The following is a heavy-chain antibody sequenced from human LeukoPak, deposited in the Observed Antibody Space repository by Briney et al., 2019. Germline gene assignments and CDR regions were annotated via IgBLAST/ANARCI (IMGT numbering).Heavy chain of an antibody. CDR2: INPNSGGT. Sequence: ASVKVSFKASGYTFTAYYMHWVRQAPGQGLEWMGWINPNSGGTNYAQKFQGRVTMTRDTSISTAYMELSRLRSDDTAVFYCARGLGGSGSYFLTFDYWGQGTLVTVSS. CDR3: ARGLGGSGSYFLTFDY. V-gene: IGHV1-2*02. J-gene: IGHJ4*02. CDR1: GYTFTAYY. D-gene: IGHD1-26*01.